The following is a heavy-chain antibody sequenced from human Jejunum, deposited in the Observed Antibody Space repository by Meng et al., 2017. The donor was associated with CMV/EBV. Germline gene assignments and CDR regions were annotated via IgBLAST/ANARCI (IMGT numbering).Heavy chain of an antibody. Sequence: GYSSASCGIGWVRQAPGQGLEWMGWISSYNGNTNYAQKFQGRVTMTTDTSTSTAYMDLRSLRFDDTAVYYCARGHYYHFYYYMDVWGQGTTVTVSS. J-gene: IGHJ6*02. CDR1: GYSSASCG. CDR2: ISSYNGNT. V-gene: IGHV1-18*01. CDR3: ARGHYYHFYYYMDV. D-gene: IGHD3-10*01.